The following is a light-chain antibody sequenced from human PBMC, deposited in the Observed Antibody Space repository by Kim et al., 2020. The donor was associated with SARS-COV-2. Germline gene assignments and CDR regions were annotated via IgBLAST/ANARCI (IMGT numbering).Light chain of an antibody. J-gene: IGKJ1*01. CDR1: QDISNY. V-gene: IGKV1-27*01. Sequence: DIQMTQSPSSLYASVGDRVTITCRASQDISNYLAWSQLKPGKAPKLLIYAASALQPGVPSRFSGSGSGTDFTLTVTSLQPEDVATYYCQKCDSAPWTFGQGTKVDIK. CDR3: QKCDSAPWT. CDR2: AAS.